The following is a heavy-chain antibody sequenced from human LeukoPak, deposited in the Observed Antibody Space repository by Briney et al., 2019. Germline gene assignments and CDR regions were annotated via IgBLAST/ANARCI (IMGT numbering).Heavy chain of an antibody. Sequence: GGSLRLSCAASGFTFSSYGMHWVRQAPGKGLEWVAVIWYDGSNKYYADSVKGRFTISRDNSENTLYLQMNSLRAEDTAVYYCARDRSSGLMSYWGQGTLVTVSS. CDR2: IWYDGSNK. CDR1: GFTFSSYG. V-gene: IGHV3-33*01. J-gene: IGHJ4*02. CDR3: ARDRSSGLMSY. D-gene: IGHD6-19*01.